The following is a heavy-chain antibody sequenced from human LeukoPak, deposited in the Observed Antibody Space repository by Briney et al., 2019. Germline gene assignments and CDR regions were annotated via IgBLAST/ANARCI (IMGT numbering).Heavy chain of an antibody. CDR1: GYSITSAYY. V-gene: IGHV4-38-2*02. Sequence: PSETLSLTCTVSGYSITSAYYWGWIRQPPGKGLEWIGSLYHSGGTYYSPSLKSRVTISVDTFKNQFSLNLSSVTAADTAVYYCARILTSGYYYFDYWGQGTLVTVSS. CDR3: ARILTSGYYYFDY. D-gene: IGHD5-12*01. J-gene: IGHJ4*02. CDR2: LYHSGGT.